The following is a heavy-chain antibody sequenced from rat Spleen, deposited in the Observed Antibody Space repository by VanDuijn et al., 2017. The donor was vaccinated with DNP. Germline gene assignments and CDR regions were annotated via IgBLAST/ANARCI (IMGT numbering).Heavy chain of an antibody. V-gene: IGHV5-22*01. Sequence: EVRLVESGGGLVQPGRSLKLSCAASGFTFSDYYMAWVRQAPKKGLEWVASISYEGSSTYYGDSVKGRFTISRDNAKSTLCLQMNSLGSEDTATYYCARFTTGPMDAWGQGTSVTVSS. CDR2: ISYEGSST. J-gene: IGHJ4*01. CDR1: GFTFSDYY. CDR3: ARFTTGPMDA. D-gene: IGHD1-6*01.